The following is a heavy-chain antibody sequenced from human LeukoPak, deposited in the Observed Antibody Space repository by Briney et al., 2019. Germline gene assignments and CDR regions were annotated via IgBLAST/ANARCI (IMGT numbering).Heavy chain of an antibody. CDR3: ARAAFSVDTAMVRFDP. CDR2: IYYSGST. D-gene: IGHD5-18*01. CDR1: GGSISSITYY. Sequence: SETLSLTCTVSGGSISSITYYWGWIRQPPGKGLEWIGTIYYSGSTYYHPSLKSRVTISVDTSKNQFSLKLSSVTAADTAVYYCARAAFSVDTAMVRFDPWGQGTLVTVSS. J-gene: IGHJ5*02. V-gene: IGHV4-39*07.